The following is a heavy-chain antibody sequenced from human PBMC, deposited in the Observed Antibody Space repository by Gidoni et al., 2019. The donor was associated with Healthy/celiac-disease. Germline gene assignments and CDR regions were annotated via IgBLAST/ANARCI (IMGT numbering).Heavy chain of an antibody. CDR1: GVTFSSYS. V-gene: IGHV3-21*01. CDR2: ISSSSSYI. D-gene: IGHD5-18*01. Sequence: EVQLVESGGGLVKPGGSLRLSCAASGVTFSSYSMNWVRQAPGKGLEWVSSISSSSSYIYYADSVKGRFTISRDNAKNSLYLQMNSLRAEDTAVYYCAREDTAMVTSDYWGQGTLVTVSS. J-gene: IGHJ4*02. CDR3: AREDTAMVTSDY.